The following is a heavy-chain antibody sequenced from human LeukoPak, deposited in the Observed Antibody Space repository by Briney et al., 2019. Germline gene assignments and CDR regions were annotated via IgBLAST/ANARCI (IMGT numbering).Heavy chain of an antibody. V-gene: IGHV1-2*02. D-gene: IGHD3-10*01. CDR2: INPNSGDT. CDR1: GYTFTNYY. J-gene: IGHJ4*02. Sequence: ASVKVSCKASGYTFTNYYIHWVRQAPGQGLEWMGGINPNSGDTNYAHKFQGRVTMTRDTSISTAYMELSRLRSDDTALYYCARGGTEASSGDYWGQGALVTVSS. CDR3: ARGGTEASSGDY.